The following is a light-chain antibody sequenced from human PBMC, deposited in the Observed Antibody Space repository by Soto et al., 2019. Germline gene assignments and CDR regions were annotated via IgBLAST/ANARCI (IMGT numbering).Light chain of an antibody. V-gene: IGLV2-14*03. CDR2: DVG. CDR1: RCDVGNYNY. J-gene: IGLJ1*01. Sequence: QSALAQPASVSGSPGQSITISCTGTRCDVGNYNYVSWYQHHPGKAPKLIIYDVGSRPSGVSNRFSGSKSGNTASLAISGLQAEEEADYYCCSYTSDHHRFCVFGTGTEVTVL. CDR3: CSYTSDHHRFCV.